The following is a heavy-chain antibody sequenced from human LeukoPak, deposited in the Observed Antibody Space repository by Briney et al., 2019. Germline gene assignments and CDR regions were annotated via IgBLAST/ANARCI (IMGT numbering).Heavy chain of an antibody. CDR2: ISSSGSTI. J-gene: IGHJ3*02. V-gene: IGHV3-48*04. CDR3: ASLNYYDFWSGYYLGAFDI. CDR1: GFTFSSYA. D-gene: IGHD3-3*01. Sequence: GGSLRLSCAASGFTFSSYAMSWVRQAPGKGLEWVSYISSSGSTIYYADSVKGRFTISRDNAKNSLYLQMNSLRAEDTAVYYCASLNYYDFWSGYYLGAFDIWGQGTMVTVSS.